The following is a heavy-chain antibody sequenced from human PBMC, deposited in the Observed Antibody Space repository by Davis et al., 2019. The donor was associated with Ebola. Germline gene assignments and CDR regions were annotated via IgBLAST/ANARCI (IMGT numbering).Heavy chain of an antibody. J-gene: IGHJ5*02. CDR1: GGSFSGYY. V-gene: IGHV4-34*01. Sequence: PSETLSLTCAVYGGSFSGYYWSWIRQPPGKGLEWIGEINHSGSTNYNPSLKSRVTISVDTSKNQFSLKLSSVTAADTAVYYCARVVVPAATNNWFDPWGQGTLVTVSS. CDR3: ARVVVPAATNNWFDP. CDR2: INHSGST. D-gene: IGHD2-2*01.